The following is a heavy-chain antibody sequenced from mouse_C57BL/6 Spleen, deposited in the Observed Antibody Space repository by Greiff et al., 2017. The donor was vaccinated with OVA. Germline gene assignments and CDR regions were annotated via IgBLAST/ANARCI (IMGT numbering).Heavy chain of an antibody. Sequence: QVQLQQSGPELVKPGASVNLSCKASGYTFTSYDIKWVKQRPGQGLEWIGWIYPRDGSTKYNEKFKGKATLTVDTSSSTAYMELHSLTSEDSAVYFGARGLRKGYFDVWGTGTTVTVSS. V-gene: IGHV1-85*01. CDR2: IYPRDGST. J-gene: IGHJ1*03. CDR1: GYTFTSYD. D-gene: IGHD3-1*01. CDR3: ARGLRKGYFDV.